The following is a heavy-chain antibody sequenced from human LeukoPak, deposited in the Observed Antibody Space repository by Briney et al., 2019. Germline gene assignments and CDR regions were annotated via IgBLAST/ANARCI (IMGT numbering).Heavy chain of an antibody. J-gene: IGHJ4*02. Sequence: SETLSLTCTVSGGSIRSYYWTWIRQPAGKGLDWIGRVSSSGTTNYNPSLKSRVTISVDTSKNQFSLNLTSVTAADTDVYYCARDANARAWHYWGQGTLVTVSS. CDR1: GGSIRSYY. V-gene: IGHV4-4*07. CDR3: ARDANARAWHY. CDR2: VSSSGTT. D-gene: IGHD1-1*01.